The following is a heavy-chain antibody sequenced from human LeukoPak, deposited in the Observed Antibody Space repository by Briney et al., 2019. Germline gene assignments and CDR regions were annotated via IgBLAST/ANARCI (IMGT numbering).Heavy chain of an antibody. V-gene: IGHV1-3*01. CDR1: GYTFTSYA. D-gene: IGHD1-1*01. CDR2: INAGNGNT. J-gene: IGHJ3*02. CDR3: ARAWGWNAFDI. Sequence: ASVKVSCKASGYTFTSYAMHWVRQASGQRLEWMGWINAGNGNTKYSQKFQGRVTITRDTSASTAYMELSSLRSEDTAVYYCARAWGWNAFDIWGQGTMVTVSS.